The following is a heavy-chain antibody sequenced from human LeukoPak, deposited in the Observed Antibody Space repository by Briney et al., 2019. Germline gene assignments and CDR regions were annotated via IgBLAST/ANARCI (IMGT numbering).Heavy chain of an antibody. CDR3: ARDCSGGSCYDGVDY. D-gene: IGHD2-15*01. CDR1: GYTFTRYG. J-gene: IGHJ4*02. V-gene: IGHV1-18*01. Sequence: ASVKVSCEASGYTFTRYGISWVRQAPGQGLEWMGWISGYKGNIKYAQKFQGRVTMTTDTSTTTAYMELRSLGTDDTAVYYCARDCSGGSCYDGVDYWGQGTLVTVSS. CDR2: ISGYKGNI.